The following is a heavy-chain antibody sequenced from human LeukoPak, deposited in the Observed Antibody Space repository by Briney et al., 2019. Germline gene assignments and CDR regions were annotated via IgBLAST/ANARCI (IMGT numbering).Heavy chain of an antibody. J-gene: IGHJ5*02. D-gene: IGHD3-22*01. CDR2: IYYTGTT. V-gene: IGHV4-59*01. CDR1: GDSISSSY. Sequence: SETLSLTCTVSGDSISSSYWSWIRQPPGKTLEWIGYIYYTGTTNYNPSPKSRVTMSIATSKNQFSLNLNSVTAADMAVYYCARGFYDSSGYSNCFDPWGQGTLVTVSS. CDR3: ARGFYDSSGYSNCFDP.